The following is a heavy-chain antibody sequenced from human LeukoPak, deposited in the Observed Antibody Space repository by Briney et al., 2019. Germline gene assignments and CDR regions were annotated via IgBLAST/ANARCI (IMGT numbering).Heavy chain of an antibody. Sequence: GGSLRLSCAASGFTLSEFEMNWVRQAPGKGLEWVSDISSGGTTIFYADSVKGRFTISRDNAKNSLYLQMNSLRDEDTAFYYCARERMNTMGDACDIWGQGTLVTVSS. D-gene: IGHD3-3*01. J-gene: IGHJ3*02. CDR1: GFTLSEFE. V-gene: IGHV3-48*03. CDR2: ISSGGTTI. CDR3: ARERMNTMGDACDI.